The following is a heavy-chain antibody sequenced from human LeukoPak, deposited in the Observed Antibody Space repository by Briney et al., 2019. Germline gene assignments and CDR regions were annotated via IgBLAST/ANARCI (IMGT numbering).Heavy chain of an antibody. CDR3: ARFTFGNRDY. CDR2: IYYSGTT. D-gene: IGHD1/OR15-1a*01. CDR1: GGSISGGTYY. J-gene: IGHJ4*02. V-gene: IGHV4-31*03. Sequence: PSETLSLTCTVSGGSISGGTYYWTWIRQHPGKGLEWIGSIYYSGTTYYNPSLKSRVTISVDTSKNQFSLKLSSVTAADTAVYYCARFTFGNRDYWGQGTLVIVSS.